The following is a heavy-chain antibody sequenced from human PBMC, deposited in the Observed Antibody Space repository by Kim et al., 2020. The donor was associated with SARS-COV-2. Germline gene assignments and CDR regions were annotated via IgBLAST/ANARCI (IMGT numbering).Heavy chain of an antibody. D-gene: IGHD3-10*01. Sequence: ADSVKGQFTIYRDNSKNTLYLQMNSLRAEDTAVYYCARGAEESGSYYFDCWGQGTLVTVSS. CDR3: ARGAEESGSYYFDC. V-gene: IGHV3-33*01. J-gene: IGHJ4*02.